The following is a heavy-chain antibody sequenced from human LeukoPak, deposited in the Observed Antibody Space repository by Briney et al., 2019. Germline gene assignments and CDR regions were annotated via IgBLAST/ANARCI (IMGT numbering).Heavy chain of an antibody. CDR3: PTDRTSVGAVPFDY. V-gene: IGHV1-24*01. J-gene: IGHJ4*02. D-gene: IGHD1-26*01. Sequence: ASVKVSCKVSGYTLTELSMHWVRQAPGKGLEWMGGFDPEDGETIYAQKFQGRVTMTEDTSTDTAYMELSSLRSEDTAVYYCPTDRTSVGAVPFDYWGQGTLVTLSS. CDR1: GYTLTELS. CDR2: FDPEDGET.